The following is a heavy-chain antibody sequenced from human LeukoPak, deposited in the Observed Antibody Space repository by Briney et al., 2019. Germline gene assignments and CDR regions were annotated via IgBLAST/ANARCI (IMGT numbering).Heavy chain of an antibody. V-gene: IGHV4-59*08. Sequence: SETLSLTCTVSGGSINGFHWGWVRQPPGKGLEYLGFISHTGNTNYSPSLKSRVTISIDTSKNHFSLELRSVTAADTAVYFCVRVGDCGDDCYSHDYWGQGTLVSVSS. D-gene: IGHD2-21*02. CDR2: ISHTGNT. J-gene: IGHJ4*02. CDR3: VRVGDCGDDCYSHDY. CDR1: GGSINGFH.